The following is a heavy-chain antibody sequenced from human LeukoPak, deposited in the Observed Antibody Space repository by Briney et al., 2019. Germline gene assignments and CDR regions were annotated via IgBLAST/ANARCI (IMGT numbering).Heavy chain of an antibody. J-gene: IGHJ4*02. D-gene: IGHD6-19*01. CDR3: ARNVGWYSHDS. CDR1: GDSLSSHF. V-gene: IGHV4-59*08. CDR2: IYGSGST. Sequence: ASETLSLTCTVSGDSLSSHFWSWVRQLPGKGLERIGYIYGSGSTHYDPSLRSRVTISEDTSKNQFSLKLTSVTAADTAVYYCARNVGWYSHDSWGQGTLVTVSS.